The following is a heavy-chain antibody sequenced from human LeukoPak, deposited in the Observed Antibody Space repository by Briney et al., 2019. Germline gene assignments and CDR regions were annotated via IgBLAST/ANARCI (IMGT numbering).Heavy chain of an antibody. V-gene: IGHV3-53*01. J-gene: IGHJ5*02. CDR1: GFSVSNNY. D-gene: IGHD6-19*01. CDR2: IYSGGST. Sequence: GGSLRLSCAASGFSVSNNYMSWVRQAPGKGLEWVSVIYSGGSTFYADSVKGRFTISRDNSKNTLYLHMNSLRAEDTAVYYCAKYGAVAGPNWFDPWGQGTLVTVSS. CDR3: AKYGAVAGPNWFDP.